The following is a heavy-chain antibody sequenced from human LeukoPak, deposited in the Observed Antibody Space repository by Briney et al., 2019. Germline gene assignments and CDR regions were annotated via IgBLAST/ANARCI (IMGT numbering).Heavy chain of an antibody. J-gene: IGHJ6*03. CDR1: GGSTSSSSYY. D-gene: IGHD4/OR15-4a*01. V-gene: IGHV4-39*01. Sequence: SETLSLTCTVSGGSTSSSSYYWGWIRQPPGRGLEWIGSIYYSGITYYNPSLKSRASISVDTSNNQFSVRLSAVTAADTALYFCARVRDYQYYYMDVWGKGTTVTVSS. CDR3: ARVRDYQYYYMDV. CDR2: IYYSGIT.